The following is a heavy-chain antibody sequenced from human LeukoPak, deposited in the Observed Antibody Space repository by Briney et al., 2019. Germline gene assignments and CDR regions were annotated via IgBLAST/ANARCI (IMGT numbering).Heavy chain of an antibody. Sequence: GGSLRLSCAASGFIFSSYEMNWVRQAPGKGLEWVSHISSSGTTIYYADSVKGRFTISGDNAKNSLYPQMNSLRAEDTAVYYCARDGPGPNWGQGTLVTVSS. CDR2: ISSSGTTI. V-gene: IGHV3-48*03. J-gene: IGHJ4*02. CDR3: ARDGPGPN. CDR1: GFIFSSYE.